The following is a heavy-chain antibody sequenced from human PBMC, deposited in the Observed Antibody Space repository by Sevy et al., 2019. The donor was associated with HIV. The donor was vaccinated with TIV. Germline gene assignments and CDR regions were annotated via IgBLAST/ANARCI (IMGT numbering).Heavy chain of an antibody. CDR1: GFTFSTYT. V-gene: IGHV3-23*01. Sequence: GGSLRLSCAASGFTFSTYTMNWVRQAPGKGLEWVSAISDSGGSTYYADSVKGRFTISRDKSKNTLYLQMNSLRAEDTAVYYCAKGDSTFYGMDVWGQGTTVTVSS. CDR2: ISDSGGST. CDR3: AKGDSTFYGMDV. D-gene: IGHD2-2*01. J-gene: IGHJ6*02.